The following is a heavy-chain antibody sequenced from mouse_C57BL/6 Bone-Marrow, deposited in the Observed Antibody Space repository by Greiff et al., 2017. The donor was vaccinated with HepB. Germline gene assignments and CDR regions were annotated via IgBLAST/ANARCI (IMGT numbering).Heavy chain of an antibody. Sequence: VQLQQSGPELVKPGASVKMSCKASGYTFTDYNMHWVKQSHGKSLEWIGYINPNNGGTSYNQKFKGKATLTVNKSSSTAYMELRSLTSVDSAVSCCARDPSVSSPWFAYGGQGTLVTVSA. J-gene: IGHJ3*01. CDR1: GYTFTDYN. CDR3: ARDPSVSSPWFAY. D-gene: IGHD1-1*01. CDR2: INPNNGGT. V-gene: IGHV1-22*01.